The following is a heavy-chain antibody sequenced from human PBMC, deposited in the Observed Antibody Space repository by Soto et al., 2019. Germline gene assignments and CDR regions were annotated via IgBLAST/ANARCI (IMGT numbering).Heavy chain of an antibody. CDR2: IIPIFGTA. D-gene: IGHD2-15*01. Sequence: QVQLVQSGAEVMKPGSSIKVSCKASGGTFSSYAISWVRQAPGQGLEWLGGIIPIFGTANYAQKFQGRVTITADELTSTAYIELSSLRSEDTAVYYCARGPRYCSGGSCSRPDYWGQGTLVTVSS. V-gene: IGHV1-69*01. J-gene: IGHJ4*02. CDR1: GGTFSSYA. CDR3: ARGPRYCSGGSCSRPDY.